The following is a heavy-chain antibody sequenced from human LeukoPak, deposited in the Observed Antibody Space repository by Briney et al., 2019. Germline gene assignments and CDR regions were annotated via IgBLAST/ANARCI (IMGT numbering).Heavy chain of an antibody. CDR3: ARHLPKLRFLEWPLYMDV. V-gene: IGHV4-59*05. D-gene: IGHD3-3*01. CDR2: IYYSGST. Sequence: SETLSLTCTVSGGSISSYYWSWIRQPAGKGLEWIGSIYYSGSTYYNPSLKSRVTISVDTSKNQFSLKLSSVTAADTAVYYCARHLPKLRFLEWPLYMDVWGKGTTVTVSS. J-gene: IGHJ6*03. CDR1: GGSISSYY.